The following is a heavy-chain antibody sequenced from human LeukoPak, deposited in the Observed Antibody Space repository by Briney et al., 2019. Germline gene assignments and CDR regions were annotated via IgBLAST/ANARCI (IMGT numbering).Heavy chain of an antibody. CDR3: ARDRTRRLDY. J-gene: IGHJ4*02. CDR1: GFTFSSFG. CDR2: ISGSGDST. D-gene: IGHD1-14*01. V-gene: IGHV3-23*01. Sequence: GGSLRLSCAASGFTFSSFGMSWVRQAPGKGLEWVSGISGSGDSTYYADSVKGRFTISRDNSKKTLYLQMNSLRAEDTAVYYCARDRTRRLDYWGQGTLVTVSS.